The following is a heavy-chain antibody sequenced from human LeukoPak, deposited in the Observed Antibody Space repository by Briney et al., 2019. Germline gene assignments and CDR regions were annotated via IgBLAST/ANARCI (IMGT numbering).Heavy chain of an antibody. J-gene: IGHJ4*02. Sequence: ETGGSLRLSCAASGFTFSSYDFHWVRQVPGYGLEWLSGIGTLGDTYYLGSVKGRFTISRENAKNSLYLQMNSLRAGDTAVYYCARGRSFNYNDNRAHYPYWGQGTVVTVSS. CDR1: GFTFSSYD. V-gene: IGHV3-13*01. CDR2: IGTLGDT. CDR3: ARGRSFNYNDNRAHYPY. D-gene: IGHD3-22*01.